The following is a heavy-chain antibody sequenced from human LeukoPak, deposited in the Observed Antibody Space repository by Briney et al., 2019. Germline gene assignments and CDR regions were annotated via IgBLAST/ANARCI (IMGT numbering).Heavy chain of an antibody. D-gene: IGHD2-15*01. V-gene: IGHV1-8*01. Sequence: ASVKVSCKASGYTFTSYDINWVRQATGQGLEWMGWMNPNSGNTGYAQKFQGRVTMTRNTSISTAYMELSRLRSDDTAVYYCARDHCSGGSCYWPFDPWGQGTLVTVSS. CDR3: ARDHCSGGSCYWPFDP. J-gene: IGHJ5*02. CDR1: GYTFTSYD. CDR2: MNPNSGNT.